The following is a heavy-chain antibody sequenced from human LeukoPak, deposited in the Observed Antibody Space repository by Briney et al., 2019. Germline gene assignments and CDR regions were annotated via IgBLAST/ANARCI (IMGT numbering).Heavy chain of an antibody. Sequence: GGSLRLSCEVSEFPFSVYVMAWVRQAPGQGLEWVSAIDASGSDTYYTDSVKGRFTISRDNSKNTVYLQMNSLRVEDTAVYYCADYREPQGLDYWGQGTLVTVSS. CDR1: EFPFSVYV. CDR3: ADYREPQGLDY. J-gene: IGHJ4*02. V-gene: IGHV3-23*01. D-gene: IGHD1-26*01. CDR2: IDASGSDT.